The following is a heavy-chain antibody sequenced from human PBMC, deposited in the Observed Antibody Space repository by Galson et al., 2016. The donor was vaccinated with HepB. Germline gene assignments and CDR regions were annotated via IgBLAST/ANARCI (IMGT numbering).Heavy chain of an antibody. V-gene: IGHV3-48*01. D-gene: IGHD3-10*01. CDR1: GFRFSDYN. J-gene: IGHJ4*02. CDR3: AKSGFLGELDK. Sequence: SLRLSCAASGFRFSDYNMNWVRQAPGRGLEWVAYISASSGTIYYADSVKGRFTISRDNSKNPLFLRMNSVGVEDTAVYFCAKSGFLGELDKWGQGTGVVVSS. CDR2: ISASSGTI.